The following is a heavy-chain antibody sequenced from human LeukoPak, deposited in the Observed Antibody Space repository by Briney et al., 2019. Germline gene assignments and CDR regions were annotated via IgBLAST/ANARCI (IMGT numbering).Heavy chain of an antibody. CDR1: GGSFSGYY. Sequence: SETLSLTCAVYGGSFSGYYWSWIRQPPGKGLEWIGEINHSGSTNYNPSLKSRVTISVDTSKNQFSLKLSSVTAADTAVYYCARGRGYSYGPGDYWGQGTLVTVSS. CDR3: ARGRGYSYGPGDY. CDR2: INHSGST. J-gene: IGHJ4*02. D-gene: IGHD5-18*01. V-gene: IGHV4-34*01.